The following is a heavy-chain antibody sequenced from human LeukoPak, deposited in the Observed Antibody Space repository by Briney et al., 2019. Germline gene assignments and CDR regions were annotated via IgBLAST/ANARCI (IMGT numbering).Heavy chain of an antibody. V-gene: IGHV3-49*04. J-gene: IGHJ4*02. D-gene: IGHD3-3*01. CDR2: IRSKAYGGTT. Sequence: PGGSLRLSCAASGFTFSSYSMNWVRQAPGKGLEWVGFIRSKAYGGTTEYAASVKGRFTISRDDSKSIAYLQMNSLKTEDTAVYYCTRVDDFWSGYYFDYWGQGTLVTVSS. CDR1: GFTFSSYS. CDR3: TRVDDFWSGYYFDY.